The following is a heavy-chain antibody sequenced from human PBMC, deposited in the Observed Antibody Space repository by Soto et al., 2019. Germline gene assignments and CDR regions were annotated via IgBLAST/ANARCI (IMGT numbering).Heavy chain of an antibody. CDR1: GGSFSDYY. D-gene: IGHD4-17*01. CDR2: ISHSGGT. Sequence: QVQLKQWGTGLLKPSETLSLTCAVYGGSFSDYYSTWIRQPPGKGLEWIGEISHSGGTDYNPSLKSRVTISLDTTKNLFSLKLSSVTAADTAVYYCTRSKVYGDYSLAYWGQGTLVTVSS. CDR3: TRSKVYGDYSLAY. J-gene: IGHJ4*02. V-gene: IGHV4-34*01.